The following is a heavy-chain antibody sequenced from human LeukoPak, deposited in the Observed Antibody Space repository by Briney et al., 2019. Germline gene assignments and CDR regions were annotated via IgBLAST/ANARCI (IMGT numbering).Heavy chain of an antibody. V-gene: IGHV4-59*01. Sequence: SETLSLTCTVSGGSIRSYYWSWIRQPPGKGLEWIGYIYYSGSTNYNPSLKSRVTISVDTSKNQFSLELSSVTAADTAVYYCARTYYDYICGSYLHFDYWGQGTLVTVSS. CDR2: IYYSGST. D-gene: IGHD3-16*02. CDR1: GGSIRSYY. J-gene: IGHJ4*02. CDR3: ARTYYDYICGSYLHFDY.